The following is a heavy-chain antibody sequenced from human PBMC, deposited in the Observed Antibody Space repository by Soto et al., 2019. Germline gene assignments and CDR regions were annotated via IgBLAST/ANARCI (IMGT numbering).Heavy chain of an antibody. J-gene: IGHJ4*02. V-gene: IGHV1-58*01. Sequence: QMQLVQSGPEVKKPGTSVKVSCKASGFTFTSSAVQWVRQARGQRLEWIGWIVVGSGNTNYAQKFQERVTITGDMSTSTAYMELSSLRSEDTAVYYCAVSYGSGSYLFDYWGQGTLVTVSS. CDR2: IVVGSGNT. CDR1: GFTFTSSA. CDR3: AVSYGSGSYLFDY. D-gene: IGHD3-10*01.